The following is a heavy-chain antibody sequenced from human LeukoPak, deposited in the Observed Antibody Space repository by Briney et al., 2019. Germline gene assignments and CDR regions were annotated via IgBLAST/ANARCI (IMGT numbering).Heavy chain of an antibody. D-gene: IGHD6-19*01. Sequence: GSAVTVSFTTSGYTFTAYYIHWLRQAPGQGNEWMGWVNPNSGGTKYEQAFQGRVTLTRDTSIPAASLELSSLTSEDPAGYFCARQGSNSREWYPVDGGGQGTLVTVSA. CDR2: VNPNSGGT. CDR1: GYTFTAYY. CDR3: ARQGSNSREWYPVDG. V-gene: IGHV1-2*02. J-gene: IGHJ4*02.